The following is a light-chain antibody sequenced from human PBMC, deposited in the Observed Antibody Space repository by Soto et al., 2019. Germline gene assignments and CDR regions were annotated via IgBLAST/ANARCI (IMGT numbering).Light chain of an antibody. CDR2: WAS. Sequence: DIVMTQSPDSLAVSLGERATINCKSSQSVLYSSNNKNYLAWYQQKPGQPPKLLLYWASTRESGVPDRFSGSGSGTDFTLTISSLQAEDVAVYYCQQYSSTPLTFGGGTKVDI. V-gene: IGKV4-1*01. CDR1: QSVLYSSNNKNY. CDR3: QQYSSTPLT. J-gene: IGKJ4*01.